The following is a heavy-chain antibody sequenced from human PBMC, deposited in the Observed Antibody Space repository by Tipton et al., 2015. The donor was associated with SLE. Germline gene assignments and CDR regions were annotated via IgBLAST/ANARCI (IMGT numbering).Heavy chain of an antibody. J-gene: IGHJ3*02. V-gene: IGHV4-38-2*01. CDR3: ARGDYYDSSGHDAFDI. Sequence: TLSLTCAVSGYSISSGYYWGWIRQPPGKGLEWIGEINHSGSTNYNPPLKSRVTISVDTSKNQFSLKLSSLTAADTAVYYWARGDYYDSSGHDAFDIWGQGTMVTVSS. CDR1: GYSISSGYY. D-gene: IGHD3-22*01. CDR2: INHSGST.